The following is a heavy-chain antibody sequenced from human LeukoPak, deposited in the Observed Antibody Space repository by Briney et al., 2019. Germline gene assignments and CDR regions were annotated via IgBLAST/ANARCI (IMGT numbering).Heavy chain of an antibody. J-gene: IGHJ4*02. CDR2: ISYDGSNK. CDR3: YRADRDTNSSSWYRAVED. D-gene: IGHD6-13*01. V-gene: IGHV3-30-3*01. CDR1: GFTFSSYA. Sequence: GRSLRLSCAASGFTFSSYAMHWVRQAPGKGLEWVAVISYDGSNKYYADSVKGRFTISRDNSKNTLYLQMNSLITDDTAVYYCYRADRDTNSSSWYRAVEDWGQGTLVTVSS.